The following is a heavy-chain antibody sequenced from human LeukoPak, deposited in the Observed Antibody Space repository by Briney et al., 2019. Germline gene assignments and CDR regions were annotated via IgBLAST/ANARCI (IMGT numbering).Heavy chain of an antibody. CDR1: GGSVSSGNYY. CDR2: IYYSGST. V-gene: IGHV4-61*01. CDR3: ARAVISFGGTIAKGFDC. J-gene: IGHJ4*02. D-gene: IGHD3-16*02. Sequence: SETLSLTCTVSGGSVSSGNYYWSWIRQPPGKGLEWIGYIYYSGSTNYNPSLKSRVTISVDTSMNQFSLSLSSVTAADTAIYYCARAVISFGGTIAKGFDCWGQGTLVTVSS.